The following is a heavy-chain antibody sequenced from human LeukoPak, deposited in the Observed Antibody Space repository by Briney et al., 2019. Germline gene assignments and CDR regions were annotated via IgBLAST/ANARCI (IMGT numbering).Heavy chain of an antibody. CDR2: IYSGGST. CDR1: GFTVSSNY. J-gene: IGHJ6*04. D-gene: IGHD3-10*01. Sequence: GGSLRLSCAASGFTVSSNYMSWVRQAPGKGLEWVSVIYSGGSTYYADSVKGRFTISRDNSKNTLYLQMNSLRAEDTAVYYCARDRGYYYGSGPPGYMDVWAKGPRSPSPQ. CDR3: ARDRGYYYGSGPPGYMDV. V-gene: IGHV3-66*02.